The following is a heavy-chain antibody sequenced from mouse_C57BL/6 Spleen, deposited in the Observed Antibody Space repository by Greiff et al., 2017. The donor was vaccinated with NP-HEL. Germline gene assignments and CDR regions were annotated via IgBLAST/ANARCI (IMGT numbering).Heavy chain of an antibody. CDR2: IYPSDSET. CDR3: AREGDNFDY. V-gene: IGHV1-61*01. CDR1: GYTFTSYW. D-gene: IGHD3-3*01. J-gene: IGHJ2*01. Sequence: QVQLQQPGAELVRPGSSVKLSCKASGYTFTSYWMDWVKQRPGQGLEWIGNIYPSDSETHYNQKFKDKATLTVDKSSSTAYMQLSSLTSEDSAVDYCAREGDNFDYWGQGTTLTVSS.